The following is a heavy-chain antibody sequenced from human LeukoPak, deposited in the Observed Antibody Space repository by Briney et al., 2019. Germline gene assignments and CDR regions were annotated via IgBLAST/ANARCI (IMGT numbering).Heavy chain of an antibody. CDR2: IYYSGST. V-gene: IGHV4-31*03. CDR3: AIQVGAPMAGYFDY. J-gene: IGHJ4*02. CDR1: GGSISSGGYY. D-gene: IGHD1-26*01. Sequence: SETLSLTCTVSGGSISSGGYYWSWIRQHPGKGLEWIGYIYYSGSTYYNPSLESRVTISVDTSKNQFSLKLSSVTAADTAVYYCAIQVGAPMAGYFDYWGQGTLVTVSS.